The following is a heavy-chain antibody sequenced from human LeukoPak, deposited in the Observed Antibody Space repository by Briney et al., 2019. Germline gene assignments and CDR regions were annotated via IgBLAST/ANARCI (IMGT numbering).Heavy chain of an antibody. J-gene: IGHJ4*02. Sequence: SVKVSCKASGGTFSSYAISWVRQAPGQGLEWMGWIIPIFGTANYAQKFQGRVTITADESTSTAYMELSSLRSEDTAVYYCARTTVVAKYFDYWGQGTLVTVSS. V-gene: IGHV1-69*13. CDR1: GGTFSSYA. CDR2: IIPIFGTA. CDR3: ARTTVVAKYFDY. D-gene: IGHD4-23*01.